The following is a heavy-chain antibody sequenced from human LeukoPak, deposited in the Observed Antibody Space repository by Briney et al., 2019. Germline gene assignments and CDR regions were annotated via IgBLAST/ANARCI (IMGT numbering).Heavy chain of an antibody. V-gene: IGHV1-2*02. CDR1: GYTFTGYY. CDR2: INPNSGGT. J-gene: IGHJ4*02. D-gene: IGHD3-22*01. CDR3: ARADYYDSSGYPYYFDY. Sequence: GASVKVSCKASGYTFTGYYTHWVRQAPGQGLEWMGWINPNSGGTNYAQKFQGRVTMTRDTSISTAYMELSRLRSDDTAVYFCARADYYDSSGYPYYFDYWGQGTLVTVPS.